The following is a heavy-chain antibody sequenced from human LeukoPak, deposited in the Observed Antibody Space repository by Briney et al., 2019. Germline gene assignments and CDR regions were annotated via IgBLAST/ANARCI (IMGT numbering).Heavy chain of an antibody. Sequence: GGSLRLSCAASGFIFSDNYMSWIRQAPGKGLEWVSYISVSGSTIYYADSARGRFTISRDNAKNSLYLQMNSLRAEDTAVYYCASEHCTSTSCHFDSWGQGTLVSVSS. CDR2: ISVSGSTI. J-gene: IGHJ4*02. CDR1: GFIFSDNY. CDR3: ASEHCTSTSCHFDS. V-gene: IGHV3-11*01. D-gene: IGHD2-2*01.